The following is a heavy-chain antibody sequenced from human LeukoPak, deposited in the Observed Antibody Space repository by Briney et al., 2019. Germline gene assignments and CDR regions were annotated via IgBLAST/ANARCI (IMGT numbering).Heavy chain of an antibody. CDR1: GGSISSYY. Sequence: SETLSLTCTVSGGSISSYYWSWIRQPPGKGLEWIGYIYTSGSTNYNPSLKSRVTISVDTSKNQFSLKLSSVTAADTAVYYCARLPLVGDFWSGYYPGWFDPWGQGTLVTVSS. CDR2: IYTSGST. J-gene: IGHJ5*02. CDR3: ARLPLVGDFWSGYYPGWFDP. V-gene: IGHV4-4*09. D-gene: IGHD3-3*01.